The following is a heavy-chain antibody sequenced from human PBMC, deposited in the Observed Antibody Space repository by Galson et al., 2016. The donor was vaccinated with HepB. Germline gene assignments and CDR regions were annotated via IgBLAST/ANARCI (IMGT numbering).Heavy chain of an antibody. J-gene: IGHJ5*02. CDR3: ARDAVEEPLLRGAWFNP. CDR1: GYTFTNYY. D-gene: IGHD2-15*01. CDR2: INPSAGST. Sequence: SVKVSCKASGYTFTNYYMHWVRQAPGQGLEWVGVINPSAGSTSYAQKFQGRVTMTRDTSTSTVYMEFGSLTSEDTAVYYCARDAVEEPLLRGAWFNPWGQGTLVTVSS. V-gene: IGHV1-46*01.